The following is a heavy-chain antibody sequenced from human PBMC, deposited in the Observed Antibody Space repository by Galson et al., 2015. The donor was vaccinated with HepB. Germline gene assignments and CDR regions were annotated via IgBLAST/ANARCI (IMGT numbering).Heavy chain of an antibody. D-gene: IGHD3-3*01. J-gene: IGHJ4*02. V-gene: IGHV3-15*01. CDR3: TTSALRFLEWFFDY. Sequence: SLRLSCAGSGFSFRDAWMSWVRQAPGEGLEWVGRIKSRTNGGTTDYAASVQGRFIISRDDSKKTLYLQMDSLKTEDTAVYYCTTSALRFLEWFFDYWGQGTLVTVS. CDR2: IKSRTNGGTT. CDR1: GFSFRDAW.